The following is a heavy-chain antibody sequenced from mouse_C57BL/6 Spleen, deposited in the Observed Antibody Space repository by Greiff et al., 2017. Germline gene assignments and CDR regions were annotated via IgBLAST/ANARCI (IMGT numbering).Heavy chain of an antibody. J-gene: IGHJ2*01. CDR2: IYPNSGGT. Sequence: QVQLQQPGAELVKPGASVKMSCKASGYTFTSYWMHWVKQRPGRGLEWIGRIYPNSGGTKYNEKFKSKATLTVDKPSSTAYMQLSSLTSEDSAVYYCARDDLDDWGQGTTLTVSS. CDR3: ARDDLDD. D-gene: IGHD2-4*01. V-gene: IGHV1-72*01. CDR1: GYTFTSYW.